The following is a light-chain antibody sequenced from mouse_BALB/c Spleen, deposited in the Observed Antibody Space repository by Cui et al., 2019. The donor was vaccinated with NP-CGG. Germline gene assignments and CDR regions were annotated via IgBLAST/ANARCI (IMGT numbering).Light chain of an antibody. CDR3: ALWYSNHWV. V-gene: IGLV1*01. Sequence: QAVVTQESALTTTPGETVTLTCRSSTSAVTTSNYANWVQEKPDHLFTGLIGGTNNRVPGVPARFSGSLIGDKAALIITGAQTEDEAIYFCALWYSNHWVFGGGTKLTVL. CDR2: GTN. J-gene: IGLJ1*01. CDR1: TSAVTTSNY.